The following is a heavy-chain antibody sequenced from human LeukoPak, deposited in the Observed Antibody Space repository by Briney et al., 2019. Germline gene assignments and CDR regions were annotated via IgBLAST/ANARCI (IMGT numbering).Heavy chain of an antibody. V-gene: IGHV4-59*11. J-gene: IGHJ6*02. Sequence: KPSETLSLTCTVSGGSISSHYWSWIRQPPGKGLEWIGYIYYSGSTNYNPSLKSRVTISVDTSKNQFSLKLSSVTAADTAVYYCARLPYGSGSYYPYYYYYGMDVWGQGTTVTVSS. D-gene: IGHD3-10*01. CDR1: GGSISSHY. CDR2: IYYSGST. CDR3: ARLPYGSGSYYPYYYYYGMDV.